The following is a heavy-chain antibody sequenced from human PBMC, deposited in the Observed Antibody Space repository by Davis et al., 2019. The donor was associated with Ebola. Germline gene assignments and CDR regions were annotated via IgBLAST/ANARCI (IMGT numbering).Heavy chain of an antibody. J-gene: IGHJ4*01. V-gene: IGHV5-51*01. Sequence: GESLKISCTSSGYTFTSYWVGWVRQMPGKGLEWMGIIYPGDSDTRYSPSFQGQVTISADKSISTAYLQWSSLKASDTAMYYCARLGSIAVGLDYWGQEPWSPSPQ. CDR3: ARLGSIAVGLDY. CDR2: IYPGDSDT. CDR1: GYTFTSYW. D-gene: IGHD6-19*01.